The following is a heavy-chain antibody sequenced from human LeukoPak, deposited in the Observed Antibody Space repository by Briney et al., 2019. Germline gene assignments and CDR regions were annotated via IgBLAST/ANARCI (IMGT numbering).Heavy chain of an antibody. D-gene: IGHD2-21*01. CDR2: INPKSGGT. V-gene: IGHV1-2*02. CDR3: ASTPVGFKVGVGLYYYGMDV. CDR1: GYTLTDYY. J-gene: IGHJ6*01. Sequence: ASVKVSCKASGYTLTDYYIHWVRQATGQGLEWMGWINPKSGGTHYAQKFQGRVTMTRDTSISTADMELSRLRSDDTAVYYRASTPVGFKVGVGLYYYGMDVWGQGTTVTVSS.